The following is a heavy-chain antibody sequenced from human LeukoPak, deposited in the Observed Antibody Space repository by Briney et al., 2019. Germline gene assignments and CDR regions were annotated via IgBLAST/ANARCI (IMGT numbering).Heavy chain of an antibody. CDR1: GFTVSSNY. CDR3: AKAHPDWLPRVGVGAFDI. V-gene: IGHV3-53*05. CDR2: IYSGGST. Sequence: HPGGSLRLSCAASGFTVSSNYMSWVRQAPGKGLEWVSVIYSGGSTYYADSVKGRFTISRDNSKNTLYLQMNSLRAEDTAVYYCAKAHPDWLPRVGVGAFDIWGQGTMVTVSS. J-gene: IGHJ3*02. D-gene: IGHD3-9*01.